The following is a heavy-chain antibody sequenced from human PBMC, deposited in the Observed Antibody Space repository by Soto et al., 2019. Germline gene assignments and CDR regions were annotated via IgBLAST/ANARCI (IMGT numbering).Heavy chain of an antibody. D-gene: IGHD3-10*01. Sequence: GGSLRLSCAASGFSVSSNYMSWVRQAPGKGLEWVSVIYSGGTTYYADSVKGRFTISRDNSKNTLYLQMDSLRAEDTALYYCAREGRGAGGTNYYYSMDVWGQGTTVTVSS. V-gene: IGHV3-53*01. CDR3: AREGRGAGGTNYYYSMDV. CDR2: IYSGGTT. J-gene: IGHJ6*02. CDR1: GFSVSSNY.